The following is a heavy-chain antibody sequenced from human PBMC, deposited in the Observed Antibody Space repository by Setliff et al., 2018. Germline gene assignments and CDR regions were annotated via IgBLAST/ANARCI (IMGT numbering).Heavy chain of an antibody. J-gene: IGHJ4*02. Sequence: GGSLRLSCTASGFAFGDYAMSWVRQAPGKGLEWIGLIKNKGYGETTEFVASVKGRFTISRDDSKSIAYLHMSSLKTEDTAVYYCTRDRGPYDFWGAYFVYWGQGSLVTVSS. V-gene: IGHV3-49*04. CDR1: GFAFGDYA. CDR2: IKNKGYGETT. CDR3: TRDRGPYDFWGAYFVY. D-gene: IGHD3-3*01.